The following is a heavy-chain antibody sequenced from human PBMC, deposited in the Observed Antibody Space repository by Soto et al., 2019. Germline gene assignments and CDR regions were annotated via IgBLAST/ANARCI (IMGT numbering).Heavy chain of an antibody. J-gene: IGHJ4*02. CDR2: INHSGSA. CDR3: ARVRITGSQHSGVWSYFAS. Sequence: SETLSLTCDVYGGSFSGYIWTWIRQTPGKGLQWIGQINHSGSANYNPSLKSRVTISVHTSNSQFSLELSSVTAADTAVYYCARVRITGSQHSGVWSYFASRAPGPQVAGSS. V-gene: IGHV4-34*01. CDR1: GGSFSGYI. D-gene: IGHD1-26*01.